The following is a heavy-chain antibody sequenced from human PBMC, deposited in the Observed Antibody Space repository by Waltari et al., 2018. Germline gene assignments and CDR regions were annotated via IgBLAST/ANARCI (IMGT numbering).Heavy chain of an antibody. CDR3: ARDPGGSGKYFDL. CDR2: IYTSGST. V-gene: IGHV4-38-2*02. J-gene: IGHJ2*01. D-gene: IGHD2-15*01. Sequence: QVQLQESGPGLVKPSEPLSLTCAVSGYSISSGYYWGWIRQPPGKGLEWIGSIYTSGSTNYNPSLKSRVTISVDTSKNQFSLKLSSVTAADTAVYYCARDPGGSGKYFDLWGRGTLVTVSS. CDR1: GYSISSGYY.